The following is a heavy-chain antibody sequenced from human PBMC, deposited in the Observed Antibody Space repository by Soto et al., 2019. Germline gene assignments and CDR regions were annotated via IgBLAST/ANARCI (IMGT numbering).Heavy chain of an antibody. D-gene: IGHD2-15*01. J-gene: IGHJ4*02. V-gene: IGHV4-59*01. CDR1: GGSTNSYY. Sequence: QVQLQESGPGLVKPSETLSLTCTVSGGSTNSYYWSWIRQPPGKGLEWIANIRYSGSTTYNPSLKSRVTISADTTKKRFSLRLNSVTAADTAVYFCRGGGGWRPEDWGQGTLVTVSS. CDR3: RGGGGWRPED. CDR2: IRYSGST.